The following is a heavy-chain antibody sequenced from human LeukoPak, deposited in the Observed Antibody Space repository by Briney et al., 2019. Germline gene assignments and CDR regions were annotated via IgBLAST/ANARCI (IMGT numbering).Heavy chain of an antibody. CDR1: GGSISSGDYS. Sequence: SETLSLTCTVSGGSISSGDYSWSWIRQPPGKGLEWIGYIYHSGSTYYNPSLKSRVTISVDTSKNQFSLKLSSVTAADTAVYYCARVGTYGSGSYLSWLDYWGQGTLVTVSS. J-gene: IGHJ4*02. D-gene: IGHD3-10*01. CDR2: IYHSGST. CDR3: ARVGTYGSGSYLSWLDY. V-gene: IGHV4-30-2*01.